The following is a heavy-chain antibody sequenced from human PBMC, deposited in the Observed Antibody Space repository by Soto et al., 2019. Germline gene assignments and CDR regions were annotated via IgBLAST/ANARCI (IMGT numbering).Heavy chain of an antibody. J-gene: IGHJ4*02. CDR2: IIPIFGTA. Sequence: SVKVSCKASGGTFSSYAISWVRQAPGQGLEWMGGIIPIFGTANYAQKFQGRVTITADKSTSTAYMELSSLRSEDTAVYYCASDSEHIVVVTAMTYWGQGTLVTVSS. CDR3: ASDSEHIVVVTAMTY. V-gene: IGHV1-69*06. D-gene: IGHD2-21*02. CDR1: GGTFSSYA.